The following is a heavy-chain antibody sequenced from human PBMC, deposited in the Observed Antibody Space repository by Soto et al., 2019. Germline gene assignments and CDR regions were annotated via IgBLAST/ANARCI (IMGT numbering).Heavy chain of an antibody. Sequence: ASVKVSCKASGGTFSSYAISWVRQAPGQGLEWMGGIIPIFGTANYAQKFQGRVTITADESTSTAYMELSSLRPEDTAVYYCARVGAAAGTTYYFDYWGQGTLVTVSS. J-gene: IGHJ4*02. D-gene: IGHD6-13*01. V-gene: IGHV1-69*13. CDR2: IIPIFGTA. CDR3: ARVGAAAGTTYYFDY. CDR1: GGTFSSYA.